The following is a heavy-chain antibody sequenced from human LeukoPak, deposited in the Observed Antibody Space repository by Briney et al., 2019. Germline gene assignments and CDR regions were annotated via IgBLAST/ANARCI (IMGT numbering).Heavy chain of an antibody. J-gene: IGHJ5*02. D-gene: IGHD3-22*01. V-gene: IGHV3-23*01. Sequence: GGSLRLSCAASGFTFSSYAMSWVRQTPGKGLEWVSAISGSGGSTYYADSVKGRFTISRDNSKNTLYLQMNSLRAEDTAVYYCARDMASDDSSGYYPNWFDPWGQGTLVTVSS. CDR1: GFTFSSYA. CDR3: ARDMASDDSSGYYPNWFDP. CDR2: ISGSGGST.